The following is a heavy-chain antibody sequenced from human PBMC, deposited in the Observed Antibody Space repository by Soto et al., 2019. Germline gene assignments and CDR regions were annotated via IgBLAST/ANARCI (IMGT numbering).Heavy chain of an antibody. D-gene: IGHD2-8*01. CDR3: AREWGCTNGLCYSSDRYYTDV. V-gene: IGHV3-7*01. J-gene: IGHJ6*03. Sequence: PGGSLRLSCSASGFTFNSYWMSWVRQARGKGLEWVANIKQDGSEIYYVDSVKGRFTISRDNAKNSLYLQMNSLRAEDTAVYYCAREWGCTNGLCYSSDRYYTDVWGRGTTVTVSS. CDR1: GFTFNSYW. CDR2: IKQDGSEI.